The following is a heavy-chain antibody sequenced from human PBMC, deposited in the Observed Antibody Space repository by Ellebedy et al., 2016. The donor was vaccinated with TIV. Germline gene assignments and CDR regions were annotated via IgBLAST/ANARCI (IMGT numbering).Heavy chain of an antibody. J-gene: IGHJ4*02. D-gene: IGHD1-26*01. Sequence: GESLKISCEASGIIFSSYWMHWVRQAPGKGLLWVSRINSDWTSTTYADSVKGRFTISRDNAKNTVYLQMNSLRLEDTAVYYCATERSGSYYNYWGQGTLVTVSS. CDR1: GIIFSSYW. CDR3: ATERSGSYYNY. CDR2: INSDWTST. V-gene: IGHV3-74*03.